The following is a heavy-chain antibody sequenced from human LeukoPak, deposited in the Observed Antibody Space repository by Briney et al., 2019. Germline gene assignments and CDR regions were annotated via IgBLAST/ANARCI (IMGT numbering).Heavy chain of an antibody. CDR2: ISGSGGST. CDR1: GFTFSSYA. J-gene: IGHJ4*02. V-gene: IGHV3-23*01. Sequence: PGGSLRLSCAASGFTFSSYAMSWVRQAPGKGLEWVSAISGSGGSTYYADSVKGRFTIPRDNSKNTLYLQMNSLRAEDTAVYYCAKDLLFTTIFGVVLDYWGQGTLVTVSS. D-gene: IGHD3-3*01. CDR3: AKDLLFTTIFGVVLDY.